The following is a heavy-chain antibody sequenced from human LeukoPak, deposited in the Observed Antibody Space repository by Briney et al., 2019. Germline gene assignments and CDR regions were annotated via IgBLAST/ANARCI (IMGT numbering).Heavy chain of an antibody. CDR1: GGSISSSSYY. CDR2: IYYSGST. V-gene: IGHV4-39*01. Sequence: SETLSLTCTVSGGSISSSSYYWGWIRQPPGQGLEWIGSIYYSGSTYYNPSLKSRVTISVDTSKNQFSLKLSSVTAADTAVYYCATLRDGYNFAYWGQGTLVTVSS. CDR3: ATLRDGYNFAY. J-gene: IGHJ4*02. D-gene: IGHD5-24*01.